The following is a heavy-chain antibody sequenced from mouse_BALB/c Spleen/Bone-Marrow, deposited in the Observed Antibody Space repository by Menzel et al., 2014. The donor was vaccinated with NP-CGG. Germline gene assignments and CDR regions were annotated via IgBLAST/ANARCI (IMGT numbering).Heavy chain of an antibody. CDR2: IWSGGST. CDR1: GFSLTSYG. J-gene: IGHJ4*01. V-gene: IGHV2-2*02. D-gene: IGHD1-2*01. Sequence: VQLQQSGSGLVQPSQSLSITCTVSGFSLTSYGVHWVRQSPGKGLEWLGVIWSGGSTDYNAAFISRLSISKDNSKSQVFFKMNSLQANDTAIYYCASTTALYYYAMVYWGQGTSVTVSS. CDR3: ASTTALYYYAMVY.